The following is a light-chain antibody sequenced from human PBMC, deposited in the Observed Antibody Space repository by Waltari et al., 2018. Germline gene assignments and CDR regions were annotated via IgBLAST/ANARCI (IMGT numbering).Light chain of an antibody. V-gene: IGKV1-5*03. J-gene: IGKJ4*01. CDR1: QSVKNN. CDR2: KAS. Sequence: DIKMTQSPSSLSASVGYRVAITCRASQSVKNNLAWYQQAPGKAPKVLIHKASRLESGAPSRFSGSGYGTEFTLTISSLQPDDFATYYCQEYDSLPVTFGGGTKVEI. CDR3: QEYDSLPVT.